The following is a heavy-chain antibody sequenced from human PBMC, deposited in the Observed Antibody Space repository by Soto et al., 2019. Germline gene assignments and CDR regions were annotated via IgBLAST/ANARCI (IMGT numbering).Heavy chain of an antibody. CDR1: GFTFSSYA. CDR2: ISGSGGST. V-gene: IGHV3-23*01. J-gene: IGHJ4*02. CDR3: AKVREDGLYYFDY. D-gene: IGHD1-26*01. Sequence: GGSLRLSCAASGFTFSSYAMSWVRQTPGKGLEWVSGISGSGGSTYYADSVRGRFSISRDTSKSTVFLQMNSLRAEDTAVYYCAKVREDGLYYFDYWGQGTLVTVSS.